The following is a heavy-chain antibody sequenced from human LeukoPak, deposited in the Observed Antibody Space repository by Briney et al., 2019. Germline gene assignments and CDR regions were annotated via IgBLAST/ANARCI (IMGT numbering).Heavy chain of an antibody. V-gene: IGHV4-59*01. J-gene: IGHJ6*03. CDR1: GGSISSYY. Sequence: PSETLSLTRTVSGGSISSYYWSWIRQPPGKGLEWIGYIYYSGSTNYNPSLKSRVAISVDTSKNQFSLKLSSVTAANTAVYYCARTPNVYYYYMDVWGRGTTVTVSS. CDR2: IYYSGST. D-gene: IGHD2-15*01. CDR3: ARTPNVYYYYMDV.